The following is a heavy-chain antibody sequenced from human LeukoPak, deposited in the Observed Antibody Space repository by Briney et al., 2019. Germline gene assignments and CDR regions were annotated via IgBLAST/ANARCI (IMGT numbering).Heavy chain of an antibody. V-gene: IGHV4-59*01. J-gene: IGHJ4*02. CDR1: GGSISPYY. Sequence: PSETLSLTCTVSGGSISPYYWSWIRQPPGKGLEWIGYIHYSGSTNYNPSLKSRVSMSVDTSKNQFSLKLNSVTAADTAVYYCATTAVAGTFDYWGQGTLVTVSS. CDR3: ATTAVAGTFDY. CDR2: IHYSGST. D-gene: IGHD6-19*01.